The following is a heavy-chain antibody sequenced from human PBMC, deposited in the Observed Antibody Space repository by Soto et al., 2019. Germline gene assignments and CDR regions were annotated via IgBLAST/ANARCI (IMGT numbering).Heavy chain of an antibody. J-gene: IGHJ6*02. V-gene: IGHV3-30*18. CDR1: GFTFSSYG. CDR2: ISYDGSNK. Sequence: GSLRLSCAASGFTFSSYGMHWVRQAPGKGLEWVAVISYDGSNKYYADSVKGRFTISRDNSKNTLYLQMNSLRAEDTAVYYCAKEHSSSWYEGGRYYYYGMDVWGQGTTVTVSS. D-gene: IGHD6-13*01. CDR3: AKEHSSSWYEGGRYYYYGMDV.